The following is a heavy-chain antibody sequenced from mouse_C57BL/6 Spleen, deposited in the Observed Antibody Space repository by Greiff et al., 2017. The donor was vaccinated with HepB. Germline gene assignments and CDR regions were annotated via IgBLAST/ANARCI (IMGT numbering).Heavy chain of an antibody. CDR3: AKPKNYYYGSSYGYAMDY. CDR1: GFSLTSYG. CDR2: IWGDGST. V-gene: IGHV2-3*01. J-gene: IGHJ4*01. D-gene: IGHD1-1*01. Sequence: VKLLESGPGLVAPSQSLSITCTVSGFSLTSYGVSWVRQPPGKGLEWLGVIWGDGSTNYHSALISRLSISKDNSKSQVFLKLNSLQTDDTATYYCAKPKNYYYGSSYGYAMDYWGQGTSVTVSS.